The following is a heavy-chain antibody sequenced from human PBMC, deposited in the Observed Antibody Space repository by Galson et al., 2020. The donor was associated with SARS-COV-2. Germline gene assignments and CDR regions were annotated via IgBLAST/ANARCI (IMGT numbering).Heavy chain of an antibody. CDR2: LKSKTDGGTT. CDR1: GFTFSNAW. V-gene: IGHV3-15*01. J-gene: IGHJ4*02. D-gene: IGHD2-8*01. CDR3: TTVEPVLMVYAIRGGIVDY. Sequence: GGSLRLSCAASGFTFSNAWMSWVRQAPGKGLEWVGRLKSKTDGGTTDYAAPVKGRFTISRDDSKNTLYLQMNSLKTEDTAVYYCTTVEPVLMVYAIRGGIVDYWGQGTLVTVSS.